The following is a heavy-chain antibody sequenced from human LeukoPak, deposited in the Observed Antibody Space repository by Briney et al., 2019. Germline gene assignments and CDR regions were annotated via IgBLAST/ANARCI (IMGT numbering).Heavy chain of an antibody. D-gene: IGHD2-21*02. CDR1: GFTFSSYG. V-gene: IGHV3-30*18. J-gene: IGHJ4*02. CDR3: AKDEAGFVVVTAIQTTYFDY. CDR2: VTYDGSNK. Sequence: PGKSLRLSCAASGFTFSSYGMHWVRQAPGKGLEWVAVVTYDGSNKYYADSVKGRFTISRDNYKNTLYLQMDSLRAEDTAVYYCAKDEAGFVVVTAIQTTYFDYWGQGTLVTVSS.